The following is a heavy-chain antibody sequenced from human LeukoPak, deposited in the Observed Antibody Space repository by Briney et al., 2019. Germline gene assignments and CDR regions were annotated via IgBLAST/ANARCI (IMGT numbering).Heavy chain of an antibody. Sequence: PSETLSLTCAVYGGSFSIYYLSWIRQPPGKGLEWIGEINHSGSTNYSPSLKSRVTISVDTSKNQFSLKLSSVTAADTAVYYCARAQMDYYYGSGSYYKGTRYYFDYWGQGTLVTVSS. CDR1: GGSFSIYY. CDR2: INHSGST. CDR3: ARAQMDYYYGSGSYYKGTRYYFDY. V-gene: IGHV4-34*01. D-gene: IGHD3-10*01. J-gene: IGHJ4*02.